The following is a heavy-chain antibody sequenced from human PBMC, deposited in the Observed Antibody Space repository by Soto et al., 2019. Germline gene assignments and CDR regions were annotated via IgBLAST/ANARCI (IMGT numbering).Heavy chain of an antibody. CDR1: GFTLSSYN. D-gene: IGHD6-13*01. CDR3: ARDHGGSTWFVGIYYYFGVDV. V-gene: IGHV3-48*02. Sequence: GGSLRLSCAASGFTLSSYNMNWVRQAPGKGLEWVSYISGSSDTIYYADSVKGRFTISRDNAKNSLYLQMDSLRDEDTTVYYCARDHGGSTWFVGIYYYFGVDVWGQGTTVTVSS. CDR2: ISGSSDTI. J-gene: IGHJ6*02.